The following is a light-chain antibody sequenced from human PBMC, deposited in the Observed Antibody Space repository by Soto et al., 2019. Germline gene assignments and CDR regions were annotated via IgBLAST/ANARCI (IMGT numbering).Light chain of an antibody. J-gene: IGLJ1*01. CDR2: YDD. CDR1: SSNIGHNA. V-gene: IGLV1-36*01. Sequence: QSVLTQPPSVSAAPRQRVTISCSGSSSNIGHNAVNSYQQLPGKAPKLLIYYDDLLPSGVSDRFSASKSGTSASLAISGLQSEDEADYYCAAWDDSLKGYVFGTGTKVTVL. CDR3: AAWDDSLKGYV.